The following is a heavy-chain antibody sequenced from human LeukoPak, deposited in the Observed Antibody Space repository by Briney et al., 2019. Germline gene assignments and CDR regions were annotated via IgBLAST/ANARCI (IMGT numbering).Heavy chain of an antibody. J-gene: IGHJ4*02. CDR3: ANSYDGKIVPFDN. V-gene: IGHV4-4*09. D-gene: IGHD4-23*01. Sequence: SETLSLTCTVPDGSISNSFWNWVRQPPGKGLEWIAYIHTSGSTNYNPAFKNRVTLSVDTSKSQFSLRLNSVTASDTAVYYCANSYDGKIVPFDNWGQGTLVTVSS. CDR2: IHTSGST. CDR1: DGSISNSF.